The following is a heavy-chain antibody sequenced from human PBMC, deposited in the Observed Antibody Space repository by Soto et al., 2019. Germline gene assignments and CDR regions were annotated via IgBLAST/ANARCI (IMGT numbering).Heavy chain of an antibody. D-gene: IGHD6-13*01. CDR3: TTDSPPEYSSSSYYFDY. CDR2: IKSKTDGGTT. V-gene: IGHV3-15*01. J-gene: IGHJ4*02. CDR1: GFTFSNAW. Sequence: PGGSLRLSCAASGFTFSNAWMSWVRQAPGKGLEWVGRIKSKTDGGTTDYAAPVKGRFTISRDDSKNTLYLQMNSLKTEDTAVYYCTTDSPPEYSSSSYYFDYWGQGTLVTVSS.